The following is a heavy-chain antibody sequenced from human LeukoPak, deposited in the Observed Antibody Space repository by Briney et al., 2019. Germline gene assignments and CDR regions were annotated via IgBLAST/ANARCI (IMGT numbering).Heavy chain of an antibody. CDR1: GYTFTGYY. J-gene: IGHJ4*02. CDR3: ARGRGSSSWSPPTDY. V-gene: IGHV1-2*02. CDR2: INPNSGGT. D-gene: IGHD6-13*01. Sequence: ASVKVSCKASGYTFTGYYMHWVRQAPGQGLEWMGWINPNSGGTNYAQKFQGRVAMTRDTSISTAYMELSSLRSEDTAVYYCARGRGSSSWSPPTDYWGQGTLVTVSS.